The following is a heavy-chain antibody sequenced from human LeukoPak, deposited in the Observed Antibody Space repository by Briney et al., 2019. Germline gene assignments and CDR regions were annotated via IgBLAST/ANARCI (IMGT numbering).Heavy chain of an antibody. CDR2: IKKDGSEK. CDR1: GFTFSSYW. CDR3: ARDMGYSHPPPDAFDI. D-gene: IGHD1-26*01. V-gene: IGHV3-7*01. Sequence: GGSLRLSCAASGFTFSSYWMSWVRQAPGKGLEWVANIKKDGSEKYYVDSVKGRFTISRDNAKNSLYLQMNSLRAEDTAVYYCARDMGYSHPPPDAFDIWGQGTMVTVSS. J-gene: IGHJ3*02.